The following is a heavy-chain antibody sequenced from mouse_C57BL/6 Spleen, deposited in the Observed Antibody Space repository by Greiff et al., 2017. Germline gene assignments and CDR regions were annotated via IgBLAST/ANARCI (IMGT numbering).Heavy chain of an antibody. J-gene: IGHJ4*01. CDR2: INPNYGTT. CDR1: GYSFTDYN. D-gene: IGHD2-4*01. CDR3: ARVDDDDGEYDAMDY. Sequence: VQLQQSGPELVKPGASVTISCKAFGYSFTDYNMNWVKQTNGKSLEWIGVINPNYGTTSYNQKFKGKATLTVDKSSSTAYMQLTSRTSEDSAVYYCARVDDDDGEYDAMDYWGQGTAVTVAS. V-gene: IGHV1-39*01.